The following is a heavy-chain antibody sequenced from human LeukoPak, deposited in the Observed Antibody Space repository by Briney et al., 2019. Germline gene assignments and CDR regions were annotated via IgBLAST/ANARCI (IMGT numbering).Heavy chain of an antibody. V-gene: IGHV3-23*01. CDR3: AKEAGQDYGALDAFDV. CDR1: GFTFSSYA. D-gene: IGHD4-17*01. Sequence: PGGSLRLSCAASGFTFSSYAMSWVRQAPGKGLEWVSAISGSGGSTYYADSVKGRFTISRDNSKNTLYLQMNSLRVEDTAVYYCAKEAGQDYGALDAFDVWGQGTMVTVSS. CDR2: ISGSGGST. J-gene: IGHJ3*01.